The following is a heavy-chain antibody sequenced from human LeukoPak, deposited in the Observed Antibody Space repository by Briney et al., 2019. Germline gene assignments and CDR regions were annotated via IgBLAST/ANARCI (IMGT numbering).Heavy chain of an antibody. V-gene: IGHV4-39*01. CDR3: ARHVSERAHYNYYVDV. J-gene: IGHJ6*03. CDR1: GGSISSSPHY. D-gene: IGHD5/OR15-5a*01. CDR2: IHHTGGT. Sequence: PSETLSLTCTVSGGSISSSPHYWGWIRQPPGKGLEWIGTIHHTGGTYYNPSLRSRVTIYALTSKNQFSLKLNSVTAADTAVYYCARHVSERAHYNYYVDVWGKGATVTVSS.